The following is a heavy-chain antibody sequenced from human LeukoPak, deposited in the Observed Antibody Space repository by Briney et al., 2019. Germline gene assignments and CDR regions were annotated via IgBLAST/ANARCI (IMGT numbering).Heavy chain of an antibody. CDR3: ARARRYYDSSGYTYYYYYYGMDV. CDR1: GGTFSSYA. Sequence: SVKVSCKASGGTFSSYAISWVRQAPGQGLEWMGGIIPIFGTANYAQKFQGRVTITADESTSTACMELSSLRSEDTAVYYCARARRYYDSSGYTYYYYYYGMDVWGQGTTVTVSS. V-gene: IGHV1-69*13. CDR2: IIPIFGTA. J-gene: IGHJ6*02. D-gene: IGHD3-22*01.